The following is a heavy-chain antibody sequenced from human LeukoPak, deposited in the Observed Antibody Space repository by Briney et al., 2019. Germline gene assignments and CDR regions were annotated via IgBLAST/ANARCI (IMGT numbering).Heavy chain of an antibody. CDR2: ISGSGGST. D-gene: IGHD3-22*01. CDR1: GFTFSSYA. J-gene: IGHJ4*02. V-gene: IGHV3-23*01. Sequence: GGSLRLSCAASGFTFSSYAMSWVRQAPGKGLEWVSAISGSGGSTYYADSVKGRFTISRDNSKNTLYLQMNSPRAEDTAVYYCAKVLNSYYYDSSGSHWGQGTLVTVSS. CDR3: AKVLNSYYYDSSGSH.